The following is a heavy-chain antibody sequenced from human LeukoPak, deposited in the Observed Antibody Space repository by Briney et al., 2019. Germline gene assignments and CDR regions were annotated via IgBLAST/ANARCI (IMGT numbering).Heavy chain of an antibody. D-gene: IGHD2-2*01. CDR3: ATHCSSTSCYVPANYYYYMDV. CDR1: GGTFSSYA. J-gene: IGHJ6*03. V-gene: IGHV1-69*06. Sequence: GASVTVSCKASGGTFSSYAISWVRQAPGQGLEWMGGIIPIFGTANYAQKFQGRVTITADKSTSTAYMELSSLRSEDTAVYYCATHCSSTSCYVPANYYYYMDVWGKGTTVTVSS. CDR2: IIPIFGTA.